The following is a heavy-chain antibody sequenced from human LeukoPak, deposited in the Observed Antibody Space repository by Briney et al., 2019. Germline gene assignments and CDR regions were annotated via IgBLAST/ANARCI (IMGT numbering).Heavy chain of an antibody. D-gene: IGHD2-15*01. CDR3: ARGSVGTPPPFDY. CDR2: ISYDGSSK. V-gene: IGHV3-30-3*01. J-gene: IGHJ4*02. Sequence: GGSLRLSCAASGFTFSSYAIHWVRRAPGKGLDWVALISYDGSSKYYADSVKGRFTISRDSSTLYLQMNSLRTEDTAVYYCARGSVGTPPPFDYWGQGTLVTVSS. CDR1: GFTFSSYA.